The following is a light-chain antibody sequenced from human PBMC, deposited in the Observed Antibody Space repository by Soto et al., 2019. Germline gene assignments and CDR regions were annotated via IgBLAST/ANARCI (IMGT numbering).Light chain of an antibody. Sequence: QSALAQPPSASGTPGQRVTISCSGSSSNIGRNTVNWYQQVPGTAPKLLIYSDNQRPSGVADRFSGSKSGTSASLAISGLQSEDEADYFCAAWDDSLNGLYVFGTGNKVTXL. CDR3: AAWDDSLNGLYV. CDR2: SDN. CDR1: SSNIGRNT. J-gene: IGLJ1*01. V-gene: IGLV1-44*01.